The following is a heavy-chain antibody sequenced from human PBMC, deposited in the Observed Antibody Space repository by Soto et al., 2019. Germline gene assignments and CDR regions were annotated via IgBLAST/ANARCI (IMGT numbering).Heavy chain of an antibody. CDR3: ARDKGGILTGYPYYYYVMDV. CDR2: INPNSGGT. CDR1: GYTFTGYY. Sequence: ASVKVSCKASGYTFTGYYMHWVRQAPGQGLEWMGWINPNSGGTNYAQKFQGWVTMTRDTSISTAYMELSRLRSDDTAVYYCARDKGGILTGYPYYYYVMDVWGQGTTVTVSS. J-gene: IGHJ6*02. D-gene: IGHD3-9*01. V-gene: IGHV1-2*04.